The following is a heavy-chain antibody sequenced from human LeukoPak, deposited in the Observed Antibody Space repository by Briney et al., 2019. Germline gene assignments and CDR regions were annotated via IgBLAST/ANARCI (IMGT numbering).Heavy chain of an antibody. CDR3: ARSTAADAEYYFDY. Sequence: GGSLRLSCAASGFTFDDYGMSWVRQAPGKGLEWVSGINWNGGSTGYADSVKGRFTISRDSAKNSLYLQMNSLRAEDTALYYCARSTAADAEYYFDYWGQGTLVTVSS. CDR2: INWNGGST. J-gene: IGHJ4*02. D-gene: IGHD6-13*01. V-gene: IGHV3-20*04. CDR1: GFTFDDYG.